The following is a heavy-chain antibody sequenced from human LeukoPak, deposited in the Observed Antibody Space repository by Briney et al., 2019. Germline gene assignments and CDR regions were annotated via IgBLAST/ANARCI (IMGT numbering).Heavy chain of an antibody. Sequence: GGSLRLSCAGSGITFSSYWMHWVRQAPGKGLVWVSRINSDWRSTNYADSVKGRFTISRDNAKNTLYLQMNSLRAEDTAVYYCARSAYPGNSVIEDWGRGTLVTVSS. CDR3: ARSAYPGNSVIED. J-gene: IGHJ4*02. CDR2: INSDWRST. V-gene: IGHV3-74*01. D-gene: IGHD4-23*01. CDR1: GITFSSYW.